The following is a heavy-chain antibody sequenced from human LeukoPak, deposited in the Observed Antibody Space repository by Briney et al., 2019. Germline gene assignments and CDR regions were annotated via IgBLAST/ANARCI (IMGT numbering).Heavy chain of an antibody. CDR1: GGSISSYY. CDR2: IYYSGST. V-gene: IGHV4-59*12. Sequence: SETLSLTCTVSGGSISSYYWSWIRQPPGKGLEWIGYIYYSGSTNYNPSLKSRVTISVDTSKNQFSLKLSSVTAADTAVYYCARVAYYYYYGMDVWGQGTTVTVSS. J-gene: IGHJ6*02. CDR3: ARVAYYYYYGMDV.